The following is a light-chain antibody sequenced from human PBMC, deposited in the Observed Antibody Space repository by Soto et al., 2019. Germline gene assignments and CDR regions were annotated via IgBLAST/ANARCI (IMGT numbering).Light chain of an antibody. CDR3: QQYGSSPRT. J-gene: IGKJ1*01. CDR2: GAS. Sequence: LSPGERATLSCRASQSVSSSYLAWYQQKPGQAPRLLIYGASSRATXIPDRFSGSGSGTDFTLTISRLEPEDFAVYYCQQYGSSPRTFGQGTKVEIK. CDR1: QSVSSSY. V-gene: IGKV3-20*01.